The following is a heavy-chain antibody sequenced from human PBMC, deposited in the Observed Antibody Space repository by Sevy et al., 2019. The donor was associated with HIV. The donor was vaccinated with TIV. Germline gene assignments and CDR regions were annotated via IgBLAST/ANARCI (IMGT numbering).Heavy chain of an antibody. CDR3: AREGCTKPHDY. J-gene: IGHJ4*02. CDR2: LSFGCGEI. CDR1: GFSLSKYY. D-gene: IGHD2-8*01. Sequence: GGSLRLSCAASGFSLSKYYMSWVRQPPGKGLEWVSTLSFGCGEINYADSVKGRFTISRDNSKSSVYLQMNNLRPEDTAVYYCAREGCTKPHDYWGQGPLVTVSS. V-gene: IGHV3-23*01.